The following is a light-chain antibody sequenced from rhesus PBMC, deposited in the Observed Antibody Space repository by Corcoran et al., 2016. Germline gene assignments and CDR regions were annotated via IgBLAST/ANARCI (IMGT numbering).Light chain of an antibody. J-gene: IGKJ2*01. CDR2: LVS. Sequence: DIVMTQTPLSLPVTPGEPASISCRSSQSLLESDGYTLLHWYLQKPGQSPQLLLYLVSNRVSGVPDRFSGSGSGTDFTLKISRVEAKDIGVYFCMQTLQTPFSFGQGAKLEI. CDR3: MQTLQTPFS. V-gene: IGKV2-78*01. CDR1: QSLLESDGYTL.